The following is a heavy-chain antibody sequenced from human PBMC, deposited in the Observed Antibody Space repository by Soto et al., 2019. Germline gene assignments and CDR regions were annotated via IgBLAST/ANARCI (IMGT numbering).Heavy chain of an antibody. V-gene: IGHV4-34*01. CDR1: GGSFSGYY. Sequence: PSETLSLTCAVYGGSFSGYYWSWIRQPPGKGLEWIGEINHSGSTNYNPSLKSRVTISVDTSKNQFSLKLSSVTAADTAVYYCARAFLGSYYNSPNWFDPWGQGTLVTVSS. CDR3: ARAFLGSYYNSPNWFDP. CDR2: INHSGST. J-gene: IGHJ5*02. D-gene: IGHD3-10*01.